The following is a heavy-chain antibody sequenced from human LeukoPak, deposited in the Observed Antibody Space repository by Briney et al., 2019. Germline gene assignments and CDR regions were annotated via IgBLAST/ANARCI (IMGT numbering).Heavy chain of an antibody. D-gene: IGHD2-15*01. J-gene: IGHJ6*03. CDR3: ARGSRISNYYYYMDV. V-gene: IGHV4-4*07. Sequence: SETLSLTCTVSGGSISSYYWSWIRQPAGKGLECIGRIYTSGSTNYNPSLKSRVTMSVDTSKNQFSLKLSSVTAADTAVYYCARGSRISNYYYYMDVWGKGTTVTISS. CDR1: GGSISSYY. CDR2: IYTSGST.